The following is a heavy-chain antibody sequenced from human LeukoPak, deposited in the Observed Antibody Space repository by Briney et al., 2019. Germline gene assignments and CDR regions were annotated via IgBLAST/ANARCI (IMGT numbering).Heavy chain of an antibody. J-gene: IGHJ6*03. V-gene: IGHV1-46*01. CDR1: GYTFTSYY. CDR2: INHRGGST. Sequence: ASVKVSCKASGYTFTSYYMHSVRQAPGQGLEWMGIINHRGGSTSYAQKFQGRVTMSRDTSKNQFSLKLSSVTAADTAVYYCARSGVWSGYYGPYYYMDVWGKGTTVTVSS. D-gene: IGHD3-3*01. CDR3: ARSGVWSGYYGPYYYMDV.